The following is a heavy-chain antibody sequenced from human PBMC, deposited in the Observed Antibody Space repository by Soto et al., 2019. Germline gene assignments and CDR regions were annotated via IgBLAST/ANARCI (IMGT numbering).Heavy chain of an antibody. D-gene: IGHD1-26*01. CDR2: IHGDGDYS. CDR3: PKNRGSGSDTNWSFAV. J-gene: IGHJ2*01. V-gene: IGHV3-23*01. Sequence: EVQQLDSGGGLVQPGGSLRLSGAASGFMFSCCAMSWVRQAPGKGLEWVSTIHGDGDYSHYTDSVEGRFTISRDNSRNALYLQMNRLRGDDTSVYYCPKNRGSGSDTNWSFAVWGRGTLVTVSS. CDR1: GFMFSCCA.